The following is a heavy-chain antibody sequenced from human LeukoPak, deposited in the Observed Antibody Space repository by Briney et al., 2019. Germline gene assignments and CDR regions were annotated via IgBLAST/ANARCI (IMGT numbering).Heavy chain of an antibody. CDR3: ASSVRFGELSY. V-gene: IGHV3-7*01. CDR1: GFTFSSYW. J-gene: IGHJ4*02. CDR2: IKQDGSEK. D-gene: IGHD3-10*01. Sequence: PGGSLRLSCTASGFTFSSYWMSWVRQAPGKGLEWVANIKQDGSEKYYVDSVKGRFTISRDNAKNSLYLQMNSLRAEDTAVYYCASSVRFGELSYWGQGTLVTVSS.